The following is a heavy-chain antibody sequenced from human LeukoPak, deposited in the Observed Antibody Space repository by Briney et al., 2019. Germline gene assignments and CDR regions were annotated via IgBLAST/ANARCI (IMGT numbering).Heavy chain of an antibody. V-gene: IGHV3-7*01. J-gene: IGHJ4*02. CDR1: GFTFSSYW. Sequence: GGSLRLSCAASGFTFSSYWMSWVRQAPGKGLEWVANINKDGGEKYYVDSVKGRFTISRDNSKNTLYLQMSSLRADDTAVYYCVKEMGAGYNVDCWGQGTLVTVSS. D-gene: IGHD5-24*01. CDR3: VKEMGAGYNVDC. CDR2: INKDGGEK.